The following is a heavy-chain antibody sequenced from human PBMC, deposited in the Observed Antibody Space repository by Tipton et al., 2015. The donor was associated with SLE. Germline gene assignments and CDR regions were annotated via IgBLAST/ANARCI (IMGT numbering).Heavy chain of an antibody. D-gene: IGHD6-6*01. V-gene: IGHV3-53*05. CDR2: IYSGGST. CDR1: GFTVSSNY. J-gene: IGHJ6*02. CDR3: ARDPYSSSSMRRYGMDV. Sequence: SLRLSCAASGFTVSSNYMSWVRQAPGKGLEWVSVIYSGGSTYYADSVKGRFTISRDNSKNTLYLQMNSLRAEDTAVYYCARDPYSSSSMRRYGMDVWGQGTTVTVSS.